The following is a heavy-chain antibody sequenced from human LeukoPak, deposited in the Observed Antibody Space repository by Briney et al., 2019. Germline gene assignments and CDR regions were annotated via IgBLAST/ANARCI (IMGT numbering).Heavy chain of an antibody. CDR3: ARIQGSGSYYTQNDY. J-gene: IGHJ4*02. CDR2: IYYSWST. V-gene: IGHV4-59*12. D-gene: IGHD3-10*01. CDR1: GGSISRYY. Sequence: SETLSLTCTVSGGSISRYYWRWIRQPPGKGLEWIGDIYYSWSTNYNPSLKRRVTISVDTSKNQFSLNLISVTAAATAVYSCARIQGSGSYYTQNDYWGQGTLVTVSS.